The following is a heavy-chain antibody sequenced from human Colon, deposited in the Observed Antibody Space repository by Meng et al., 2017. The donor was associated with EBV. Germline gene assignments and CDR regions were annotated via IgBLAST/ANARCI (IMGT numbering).Heavy chain of an antibody. Sequence: QLQESGVGLVRPSQTLSLTGAVSGDSITSGDYSWTWIRQPPGKGLEWIGYIYHGVNIYYTPSLRSRVTISVDKSRNQFSLKLTSVSAADTAVYYCVRDTRRGGGWFDPWGQGTLVTVSS. J-gene: IGHJ5*02. CDR1: GDSITSGDYS. D-gene: IGHD3-10*01. V-gene: IGHV4-30-2*01. CDR3: VRDTRRGGGWFDP. CDR2: IYHGVNI.